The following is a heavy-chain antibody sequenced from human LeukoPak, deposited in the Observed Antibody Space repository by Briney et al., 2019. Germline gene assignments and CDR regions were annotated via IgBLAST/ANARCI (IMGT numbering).Heavy chain of an antibody. CDR3: AKSNVAYCSGDCLLNWFDP. D-gene: IGHD2-21*02. CDR1: GFTFSSYG. CDR2: ISYDGSNK. J-gene: IGHJ5*02. V-gene: IGHV3-30*18. Sequence: GGSLRLSCAASGFTFSSYGMHWVRQAPGKGLEWVAVISYDGSNKYYADSVKGRFTISRDNSKNTLYLQMNSLRAEDTAVYYCAKSNVAYCSGDCLLNWFDPWGQGTLVTVSS.